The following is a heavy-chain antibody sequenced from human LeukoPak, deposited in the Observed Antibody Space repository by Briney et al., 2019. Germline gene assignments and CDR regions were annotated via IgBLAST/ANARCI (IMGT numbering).Heavy chain of an antibody. CDR1: GFTFKNYA. J-gene: IGHJ4*02. CDR3: AKASWVSNVDAVL. V-gene: IGHV3-23*01. Sequence: GGSLRLSCAAVGFTFKNYAMSWVRQSPARGLEWVSSLRGGGETFYADSVKGRFTLSRDHSRNTVFLQLNNLRVEDTAIYYCAKASWVSNVDAVLWGQGTVVTVSS. D-gene: IGHD3-16*01. CDR2: LRGGGET.